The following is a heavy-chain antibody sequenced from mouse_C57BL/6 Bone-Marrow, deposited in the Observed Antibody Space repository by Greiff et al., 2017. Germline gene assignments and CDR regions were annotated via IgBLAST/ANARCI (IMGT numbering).Heavy chain of an antibody. CDR3: SRVGYSNFYFDY. J-gene: IGHJ2*01. CDR1: GYTFNSYW. V-gene: IGHV1-64*01. Sequence: QVHVKQPGAELVKPGASVKLSCKASGYTFNSYWMHWVKQRPGQGLEWIGMIHPNSGSTNYNEKFKSKATLTVDKSSSTASMQLSSLTSEDSAVYSCSRVGYSNFYFDYWGQGTTLTVSS. D-gene: IGHD2-5*01. CDR2: IHPNSGST.